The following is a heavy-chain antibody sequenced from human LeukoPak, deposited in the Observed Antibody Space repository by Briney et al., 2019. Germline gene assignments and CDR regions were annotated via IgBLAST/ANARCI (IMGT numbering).Heavy chain of an antibody. CDR2: INPNSGAT. D-gene: IGHD6-19*01. Sequence: ASVKVSCKASGYTFTGHYMHWVRQAPGQGLEWVGWINPNSGATDHAQKFQGRVTMTRDTSISTAYTEMSSLKFDDTAVYYCARGQPVAGKDYWGQGTLVTVSS. V-gene: IGHV1-2*02. J-gene: IGHJ4*02. CDR1: GYTFTGHY. CDR3: ARGQPVAGKDY.